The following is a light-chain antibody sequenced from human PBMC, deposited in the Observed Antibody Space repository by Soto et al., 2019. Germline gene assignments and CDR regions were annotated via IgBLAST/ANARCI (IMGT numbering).Light chain of an antibody. J-gene: IGKJ1*01. CDR1: QSVSSSS. CDR2: GVS. CDR3: HQYDNWPRT. V-gene: IGKV3-20*01. Sequence: EIVLTQSPGTLSLSPGDSATLSCRASQSVSSSSLAWYQQKPGQAPRLLFFGVSNRAAGVPDRFSGSGSGTESTLTISSLQSEDFAVYYCHQYDNWPRTFGQGTKVDIK.